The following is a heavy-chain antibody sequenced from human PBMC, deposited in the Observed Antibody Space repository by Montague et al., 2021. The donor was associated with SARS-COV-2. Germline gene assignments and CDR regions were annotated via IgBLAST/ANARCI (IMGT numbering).Heavy chain of an antibody. CDR2: SYYSGST. J-gene: IGHJ4*02. Sequence: SETLSLTCTVSGGSISNSRYYWGWIRQPPGKGLEWIGSSYYSGSTYYNPSLKSRVTLSVDTSKNQFSLKLSSVTAADTAVYYCARDFDYWGQGTLVTVSS. CDR3: ARDFDY. V-gene: IGHV4-39*07. CDR1: GGSISNSRYY.